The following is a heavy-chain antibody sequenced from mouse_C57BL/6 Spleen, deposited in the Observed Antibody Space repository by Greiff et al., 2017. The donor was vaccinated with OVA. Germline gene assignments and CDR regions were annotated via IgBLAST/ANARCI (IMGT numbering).Heavy chain of an antibody. CDR2: FYPGRGST. CDR3: ARHEDDDYDGGYYFDD. J-gene: IGHJ2*01. CDR1: GYTFTEYT. Sequence: VKLQQSGAELVKPGASVKLSCKASGYTFTEYTIHWVKQRSGQGLEWIGWFYPGRGSTKYNEKFKDKATLTADKSSSTVYMALRRLTSEDSAVYFCARHEDDDYDGGYYFDDGGQGTTLTVSS. D-gene: IGHD2-4*01. V-gene: IGHV1-62-2*01.